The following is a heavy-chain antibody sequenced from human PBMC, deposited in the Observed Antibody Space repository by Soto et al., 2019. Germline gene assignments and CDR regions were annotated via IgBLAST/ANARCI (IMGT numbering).Heavy chain of an antibody. CDR2: ISSSSNYT. CDR3: ARSAPFDP. Sequence: GGPLRLSCVASVGSGFTVTDYAMAWVREAPGKGLEWVSFISSSSNYTYYADSVKGRFTISRDNAKNTLYLQMNSLRVEDTAVYYCARSAPFDPWGQGTLVTVSS. V-gene: IGHV3-21*01. CDR1: VGSGFTVTDYA. J-gene: IGHJ5*02.